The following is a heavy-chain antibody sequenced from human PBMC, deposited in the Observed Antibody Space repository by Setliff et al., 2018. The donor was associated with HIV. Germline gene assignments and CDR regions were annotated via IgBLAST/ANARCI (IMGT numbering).Heavy chain of an antibody. CDR1: GGSISSGTSY. V-gene: IGHV4-61*02. CDR2: IYTSGST. CDR3: ARETYDYVWGTYRYRPRHFDY. J-gene: IGHJ4*02. Sequence: SETLSLTCTVSGGSISSGTSYWSWIRQPAEKGLEWIGRIYTSGSTNYNPSLKSRVSISVDTSKNRFSLKLSFVTAADTAVYYSARETYDYVWGTYRYRPRHFDYWGQGTLVTVSS. D-gene: IGHD3-16*02.